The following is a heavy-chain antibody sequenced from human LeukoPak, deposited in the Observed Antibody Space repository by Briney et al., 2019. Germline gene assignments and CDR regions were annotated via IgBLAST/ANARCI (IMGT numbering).Heavy chain of an antibody. CDR3: ARSYTVNTSLWVYYYYYMDV. CDR2: INHSGST. J-gene: IGHJ6*03. CDR1: GGSFSGYY. V-gene: IGHV4-34*01. Sequence: SETLSLTCADYGGSFSGYYWSWIRQPPGKGLEWIGEINHSGSTNYNPSLKSRVTISVDTSKNQFSLKLSSVTAADTAVYYCARSYTVNTSLWVYYYYYMDVWGKGTTVTVSS. D-gene: IGHD4-11*01.